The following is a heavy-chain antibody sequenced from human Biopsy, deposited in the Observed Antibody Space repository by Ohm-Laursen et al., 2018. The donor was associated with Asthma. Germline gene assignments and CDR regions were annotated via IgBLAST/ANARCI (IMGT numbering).Heavy chain of an antibody. CDR3: ASDFPKDYVRYNFQF. CDR1: GYSLTDLS. V-gene: IGHV1-24*01. Sequence: GAPVKVSCKISGYSLTDLSMHWVRQAPGQGLEWMGGHDHEEGGTVNARRFQGRVTVTEDTSTDTAYMELSSLSSDDTAVYYCASDFPKDYVRYNFQFWGQGTLVTVSS. J-gene: IGHJ4*02. CDR2: HDHEEGGT. D-gene: IGHD4-17*01.